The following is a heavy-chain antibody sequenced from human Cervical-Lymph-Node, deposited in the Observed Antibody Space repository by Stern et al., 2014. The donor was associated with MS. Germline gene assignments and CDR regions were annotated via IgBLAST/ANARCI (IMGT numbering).Heavy chain of an antibody. CDR3: ARDRGYDSSLFDY. CDR2: ISYSGDTI. CDR1: GFTFSDYY. Sequence: QVQLVQSGGGLVKPGGSLRLSCAASGFTFSDYYMTWIRQAPGKGLEWVAYISYSGDTIYYADSVKGRFTLSRDNAKNSLYLQMNSLRADDTAIYFCARDRGYDSSLFDYWGQGTLVSVSS. D-gene: IGHD3-10*01. V-gene: IGHV3-11*01. J-gene: IGHJ4*02.